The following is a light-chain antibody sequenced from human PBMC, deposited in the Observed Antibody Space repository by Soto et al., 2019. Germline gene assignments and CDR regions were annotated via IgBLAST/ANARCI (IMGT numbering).Light chain of an antibody. J-gene: IGKJ1*01. CDR2: KAS. V-gene: IGKV1-5*03. CDR1: QSISAW. CDR3: QKYNDSSWT. Sequence: DIQMTQSPSTLSASVGDRVSINCRASQSISAWLAWYQQKPGKAPRLLIYKASTLEIGVPSRFSGSGSGTEFTLTISSLQPDDVATSYCQKYNDSSWTFGQGTKVEIK.